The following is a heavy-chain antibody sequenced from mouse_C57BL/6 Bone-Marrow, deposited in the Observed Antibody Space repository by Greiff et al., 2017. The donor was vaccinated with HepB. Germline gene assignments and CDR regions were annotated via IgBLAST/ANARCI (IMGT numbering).Heavy chain of an antibody. J-gene: IGHJ4*01. Sequence: EVKLVESGGGLVQPGGSLKLSCAASGFTFSDYYMYWVRQTPEKRLEWVAYISNGGGSTYYPDTVKGRFTISRDNATNPLYLQMSRLTSEDTAMYYCARHAPFITTVDYYAMDYWGQGTSVTVSS. V-gene: IGHV5-12*01. D-gene: IGHD1-1*01. CDR2: ISNGGGST. CDR1: GFTFSDYY. CDR3: ARHAPFITTVDYYAMDY.